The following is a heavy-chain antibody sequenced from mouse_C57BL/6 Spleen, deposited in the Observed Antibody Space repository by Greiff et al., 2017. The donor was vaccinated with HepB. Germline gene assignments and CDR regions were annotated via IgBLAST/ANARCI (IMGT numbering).Heavy chain of an antibody. CDR3: ARSVGRYYFDY. J-gene: IGHJ2*01. V-gene: IGHV1-4*01. CDR2: INPSSGYT. D-gene: IGHD4-1*01. Sequence: VQLQQSGAELARPGASVKMSCKASGYTFTSYTMHWVKQRPGQGLEWIGYINPSSGYTKYNQKFKDKATLTADKSSSTAYMQLSSRTSEDSAVYYCARSVGRYYFDYWGQGTTLTVSS. CDR1: GYTFTSYT.